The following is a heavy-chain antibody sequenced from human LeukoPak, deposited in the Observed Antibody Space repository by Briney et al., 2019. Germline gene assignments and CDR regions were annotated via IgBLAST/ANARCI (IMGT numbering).Heavy chain of an antibody. CDR1: GFTFSLYG. CDR2: ISVSGSNT. V-gene: IGHV3-23*01. Sequence: GRSLRLSCVASGFTFSLYGMHWVRQAPGKGLEWVSSISVSGSNTYYADSVQGRFTISRDSSKNTLYLQMNSLRAEDTAVYFCAKARIVIVTAIPFDFWGQGALVTVSS. J-gene: IGHJ4*02. CDR3: AKARIVIVTAIPFDF. D-gene: IGHD2-21*02.